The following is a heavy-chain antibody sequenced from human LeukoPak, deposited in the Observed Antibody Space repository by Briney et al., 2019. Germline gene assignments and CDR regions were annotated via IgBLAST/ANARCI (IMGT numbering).Heavy chain of an antibody. D-gene: IGHD4-4*01. J-gene: IGHJ5*02. CDR3: ARAGFYSDYSYP. Sequence: PSETLSLTCTVSGGSLSSSSYYWGWIRQPPGKGLEWIGSIYYSGSTYYNPSLKSRVTISVDTSKNQFSLKLSSVTAADTAVYYCARAGFYSDYSYPWGQGTLVTVSS. CDR2: IYYSGST. CDR1: GGSLSSSSYY. V-gene: IGHV4-39*01.